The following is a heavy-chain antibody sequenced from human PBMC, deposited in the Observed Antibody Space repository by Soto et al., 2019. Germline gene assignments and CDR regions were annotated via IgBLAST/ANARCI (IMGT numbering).Heavy chain of an antibody. V-gene: IGHV4-34*01. Sequence: SETLSLTCAFFCGSLIGYYWSWIRQPPGKGLEWIGEINASGSTNYNPSLKSRVTISVDTSKNQFSLKLTSVIAADTAVYFCARAGFSGPYDAFDIWGQGTMVTVSS. D-gene: IGHD1-26*01. CDR1: CGSLIGYY. J-gene: IGHJ3*02. CDR3: ARAGFSGPYDAFDI. CDR2: INASGST.